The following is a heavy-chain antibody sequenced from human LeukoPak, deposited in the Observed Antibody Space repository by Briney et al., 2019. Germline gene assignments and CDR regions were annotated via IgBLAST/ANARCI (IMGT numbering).Heavy chain of an antibody. CDR1: GYTFTSYG. J-gene: IGHJ4*02. D-gene: IGHD1-26*01. CDR2: ISAYNGNT. Sequence: ASVKVSCKASGYTFTSYGISWVRQAPGQGLEWMGWISAYNGNTNYAQKLQGRVTMTTDTSTSTAYMELRSLRSDDTAVHYCASGSYYGSSLPFDYWGQGTLVTVSS. V-gene: IGHV1-18*01. CDR3: ASGSYYGSSLPFDY.